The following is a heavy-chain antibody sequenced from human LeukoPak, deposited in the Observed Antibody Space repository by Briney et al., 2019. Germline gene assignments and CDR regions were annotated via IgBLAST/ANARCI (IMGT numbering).Heavy chain of an antibody. CDR2: INWNGGST. J-gene: IGHJ4*02. CDR1: GFRFDDYG. CDR3: AGGGSTGWYSFDY. V-gene: IGHV3-20*04. Sequence: PGESLRLSCVASGFRFDDYGMSWVRQAPGKGREWVSGINWNGGSTGYADSVKGRFTISRDNAKNSLYLRMNSLRAEDTALYYCAGGGSTGWYSFDYWGQGTLVTVSS. D-gene: IGHD6-19*01.